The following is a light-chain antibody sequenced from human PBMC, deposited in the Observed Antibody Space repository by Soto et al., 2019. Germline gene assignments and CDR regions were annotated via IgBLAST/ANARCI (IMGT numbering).Light chain of an antibody. V-gene: IGLV2-11*01. CDR3: CSYGGSLYV. CDR1: SSNVGGYNR. Sequence: QSALTQPRSVSGSPGQSVTISCTGTSSNVGGYNRVSWYQHHPGKAPKLMIYDVTKRPSGVPDRFSGSKSGNTASLTISGLQAEDEADYCCCSYGGSLYVFGTGTKV. CDR2: DVT. J-gene: IGLJ1*01.